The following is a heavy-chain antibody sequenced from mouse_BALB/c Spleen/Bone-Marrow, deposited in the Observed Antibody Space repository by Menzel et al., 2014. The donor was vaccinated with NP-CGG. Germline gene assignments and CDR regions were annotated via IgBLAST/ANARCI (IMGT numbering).Heavy chain of an antibody. Sequence: SGAELVRPGSSVKISCKASGYEFSSYWMNWVKQRPGQGLEWIGQIYPGDGDTDYNGKFKGKATLTADKTSSTAYMQLNSLTSEDSAVYFCARCEDSNGYNWCFDVWGAGTTVTVSS. V-gene: IGHV1-80*01. J-gene: IGHJ1*01. CDR2: IYPGDGDT. D-gene: IGHD2-2*01. CDR3: ARCEDSNGYNWCFDV. CDR1: GYEFSSYW.